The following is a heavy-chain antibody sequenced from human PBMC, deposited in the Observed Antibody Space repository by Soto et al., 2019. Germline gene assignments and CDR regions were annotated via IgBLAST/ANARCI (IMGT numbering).Heavy chain of an antibody. J-gene: IGHJ6*02. V-gene: IGHV3-48*01. D-gene: IGHD1-20*01. Sequence: GGSLRLSCAASGFTFSSYSMNWVRQAPGKGLEWVSYISSSSSTIYYADSVKGRFTISRDNAKNSLYLQMNSLRAEDTAVYYCAKDFVLDNWNPGGGMDVWGQGTTVTVSS. CDR3: AKDFVLDNWNPGGGMDV. CDR1: GFTFSSYS. CDR2: ISSSSSTI.